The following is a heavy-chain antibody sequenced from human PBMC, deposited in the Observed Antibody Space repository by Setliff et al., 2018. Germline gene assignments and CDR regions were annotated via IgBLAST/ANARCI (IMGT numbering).Heavy chain of an antibody. CDR3: ARYLAGEVGISGWFDP. Sequence: SETLSLTCTVSGDSISSGSYYWGWIRQPPGKGLEWVASMHHSGIVYYNPSLRSRVIMSVDTSKYQVSLDLTSVTAADTAVYYCARYLAGEVGISGWFDPWGQGALVTVSS. D-gene: IGHD1-26*01. CDR1: GDSISSGSYY. J-gene: IGHJ5*02. V-gene: IGHV4-39*07. CDR2: MHHSGIV.